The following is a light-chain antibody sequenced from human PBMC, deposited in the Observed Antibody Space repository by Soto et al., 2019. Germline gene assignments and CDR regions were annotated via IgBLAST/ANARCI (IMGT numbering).Light chain of an antibody. V-gene: IGKV3-15*01. Sequence: VMSQSPATLSVSPGERATLSCRASQSVSRNLAWYQQRPGQAPRLLIYDISSRATGVPARFSGSGSETEFTLTIRRLQSEDFAVYFCQQYNNWPSFGQGTRLEIK. CDR3: QQYNNWPS. CDR1: QSVSRN. CDR2: DIS. J-gene: IGKJ5*01.